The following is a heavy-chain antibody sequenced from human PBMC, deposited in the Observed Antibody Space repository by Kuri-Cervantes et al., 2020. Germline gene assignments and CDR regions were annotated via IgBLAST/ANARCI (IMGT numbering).Heavy chain of an antibody. CDR3: AKGEVVTAIPMFFDY. CDR2: ISRSSSYI. D-gene: IGHD2-21*02. V-gene: IGHV3-21*04. J-gene: IGHJ4*02. CDR1: GFTFSSYS. Sequence: GESLKISCGASGFTFSSYSMNWVRQAPGKGLEWVSCISRSSSYIYYADSVKGRFTISRDNAKSSLYLQMNSLRAEDTAVYYCAKGEVVTAIPMFFDYWGQGTLVTVSS.